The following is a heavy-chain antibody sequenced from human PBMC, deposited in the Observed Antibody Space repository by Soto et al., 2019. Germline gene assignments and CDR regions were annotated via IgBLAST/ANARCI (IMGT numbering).Heavy chain of an antibody. D-gene: IGHD6-19*01. CDR1: GFTFSNYG. J-gene: IGHJ4*02. CDR3: AKDEAGNVY. V-gene: IGHV3-30*18. CDR2: ISYDGSNK. Sequence: QVQLVESGGGVVQPGRSLRLSCAASGFTFSNYGMHWVRQAPGKGLEWVAVISYDGSNKYYADSVKGRFTISRDNSKNTLYLQMNSLRAEDTAVYYCAKDEAGNVYWGQGTLVTVSS.